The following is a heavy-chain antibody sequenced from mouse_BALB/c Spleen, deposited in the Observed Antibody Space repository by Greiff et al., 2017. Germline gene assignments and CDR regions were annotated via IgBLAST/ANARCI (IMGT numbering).Heavy chain of an antibody. CDR2: INPGSGGT. CDR1: GYAFTNYL. J-gene: IGHJ3*01. CDR3: ARYGYDVWFAY. Sequence: VQLQQSGAELVRPGTSVKVSCKASGYAFTNYLIEWVKQRPGQGLEWIGVINPGSGGTIYNQKFKGKATLTVDKSSSTAYMELRSLTSEDTAVYYCARYGYDVWFAYWGQGTLVTVSA. D-gene: IGHD2-2*01. V-gene: IGHV1-54*01.